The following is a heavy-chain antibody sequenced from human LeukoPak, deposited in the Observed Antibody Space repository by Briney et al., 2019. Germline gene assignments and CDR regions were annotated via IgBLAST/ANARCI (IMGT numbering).Heavy chain of an antibody. CDR2: IYHSGST. J-gene: IGHJ4*02. CDR1: GYSISSGYY. Sequence: PSETLSLTCAVSGYSISSGYYWGWIRQPPGKGLEWFGSIYHSGSTYYNPSLKSRVTISVDTSKNQFSLKLSSVTAADTAVYYCARLPRSGSYYGRFDYWGQRTLVTVSS. D-gene: IGHD1-26*01. V-gene: IGHV4-38-2*01. CDR3: ARLPRSGSYYGRFDY.